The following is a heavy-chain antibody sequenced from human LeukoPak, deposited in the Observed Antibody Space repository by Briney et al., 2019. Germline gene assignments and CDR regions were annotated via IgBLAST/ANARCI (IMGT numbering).Heavy chain of an antibody. CDR2: IHLEGNEK. J-gene: IGHJ4*02. CDR1: GFTFSKFW. CDR3: ARGDDFSGDH. Sequence: GGSLRLSCAVPGFTFSKFWMSWVRQAPGGGLEWVANIHLEGNEKYHVESVKGRFTISRDNTKNLLFLQMNDLRVEDTAVYYCARGDDFSGDHWGQGTLVTVSS. V-gene: IGHV3-7*04. D-gene: IGHD1-1*01.